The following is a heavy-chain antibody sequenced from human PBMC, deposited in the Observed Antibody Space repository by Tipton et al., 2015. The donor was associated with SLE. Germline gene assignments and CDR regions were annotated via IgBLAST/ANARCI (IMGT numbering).Heavy chain of an antibody. Sequence: SLRLSCAASGFTFSSYAMTWVRQTPGKGLELISVIYSGGKTYYIDSVKGRFTISRDDSKNTLYLQMNSLRTEDTAVYYCAKVKTGTTLGDWGQGTLVTVSS. CDR2: IYSGGKT. D-gene: IGHD1-7*01. J-gene: IGHJ4*02. CDR1: GFTFSSYA. CDR3: AKVKTGTTLGD. V-gene: IGHV3-23*03.